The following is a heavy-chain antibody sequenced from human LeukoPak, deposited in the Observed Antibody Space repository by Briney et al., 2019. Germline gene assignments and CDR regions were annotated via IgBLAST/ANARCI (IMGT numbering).Heavy chain of an antibody. CDR3: ARENGDYAEVGFDP. D-gene: IGHD4-17*01. Sequence: SETLSLTCTVSGGSISSSSYYWGWIRQPPGKGLEWIGSIYYSGSTYYNPSLKSRVTISVDTSKNQFSLKLSSVTAADTAVYYCARENGDYAEVGFDPWGQGTLVTVSS. V-gene: IGHV4-39*07. CDR2: IYYSGST. J-gene: IGHJ5*02. CDR1: GGSISSSSYY.